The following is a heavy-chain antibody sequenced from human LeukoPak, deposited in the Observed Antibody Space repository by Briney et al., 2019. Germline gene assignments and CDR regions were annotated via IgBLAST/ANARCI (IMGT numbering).Heavy chain of an antibody. CDR3: VLLSLTPG. CDR2: ISSDGTNA. D-gene: IGHD3-10*01. Sequence: GGTLRLSCAASGFTFSTYWMHWVRQVPGKGLVWVSRISSDGTNANYADSVKGRFTISRDNAKNTLYLQMHSLRAEDAAVYYCVLLSLTPGWGQGTLVTVSS. J-gene: IGHJ4*02. CDR1: GFTFSTYW. V-gene: IGHV3-74*01.